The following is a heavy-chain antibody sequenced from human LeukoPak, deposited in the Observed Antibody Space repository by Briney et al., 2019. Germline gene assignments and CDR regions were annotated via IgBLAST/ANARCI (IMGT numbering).Heavy chain of an antibody. V-gene: IGHV1-18*01. Sequence: GASVKVSCKASGYTFTSYGISWVRQAPGQGLEWMGWISAYNGNTNYAQKLQGRVTMTTDTSTSTAYMELRSLRSDDTAVYYCGSRSGYGDYVYEDYWGQGTLVTVSS. J-gene: IGHJ4*02. CDR3: GSRSGYGDYVYEDY. CDR2: ISAYNGNT. D-gene: IGHD4-17*01. CDR1: GYTFTSYG.